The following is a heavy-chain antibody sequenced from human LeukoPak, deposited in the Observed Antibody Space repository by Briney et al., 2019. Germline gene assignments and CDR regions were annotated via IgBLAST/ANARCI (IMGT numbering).Heavy chain of an antibody. CDR2: ISYDGSNK. D-gene: IGHD3-10*01. CDR3: AKDVDPFGSGSYVEGFDY. CDR1: GFTFSSYG. V-gene: IGHV3-30*18. J-gene: IGHJ4*02. Sequence: GGSLRLSCAASGFTFSSYGMHWVRQAPAKGLEWVAVISYDGSNKYYADSVKGRFTISRDNSKNTLYLQMNSLRAEDTAVYYCAKDVDPFGSGSYVEGFDYWGQGTLVTVSS.